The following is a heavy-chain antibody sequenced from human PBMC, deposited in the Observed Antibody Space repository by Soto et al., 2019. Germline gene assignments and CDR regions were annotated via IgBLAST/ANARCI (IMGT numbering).Heavy chain of an antibody. J-gene: IGHJ4*02. V-gene: IGHV3-9*01. CDR3: AKDHDEDFGWYPDY. CDR1: GFNFDDYA. D-gene: IGHD6-19*01. CDR2: ISWEGGSI. Sequence: SLRLSCAASGFNFDDYAMHWVRQVPGKGLEWVSGISWEGGSIGYADSVKGRFTISRDNAKNSLYLEMNSLRSEDTALYYCAKDHDEDFGWYPDYWGQGTLVTVSS.